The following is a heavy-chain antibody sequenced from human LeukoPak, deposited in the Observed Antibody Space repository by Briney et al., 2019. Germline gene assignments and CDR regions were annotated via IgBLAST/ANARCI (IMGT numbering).Heavy chain of an antibody. V-gene: IGHV4-4*07. D-gene: IGHD1/OR15-1a*01. CDR2: IYTSGST. CDR3: AGTRLRTASGFFDY. Sequence: TSETLSLTCTVSGGSISSYYWSWIRQPAGKGLEWIGRIYTSGSTNYNPSLKSRVTMSVDTSKNQFSLKLSSVTAADTAVYYCAGTRLRTASGFFDYWGQGTLVTVSS. J-gene: IGHJ4*02. CDR1: GGSISSYY.